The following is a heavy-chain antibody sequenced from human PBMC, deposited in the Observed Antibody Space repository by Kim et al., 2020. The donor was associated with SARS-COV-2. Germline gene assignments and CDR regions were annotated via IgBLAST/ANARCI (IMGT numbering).Heavy chain of an antibody. Sequence: ASVKVSCKASGYTFTSYDINWVRQANGQGLEWMGWMNTNSGNTGYAQKFRGRVTMTRNTSISTAYMELSSLRSEDTTVYYCTGGVGYTPFDYWGQGTLVTVS. CDR1: GYTFTSYD. CDR2: MNTNSGNT. V-gene: IGHV1-8*01. CDR3: TGGVGYTPFDY. D-gene: IGHD5-12*01. J-gene: IGHJ4*02.